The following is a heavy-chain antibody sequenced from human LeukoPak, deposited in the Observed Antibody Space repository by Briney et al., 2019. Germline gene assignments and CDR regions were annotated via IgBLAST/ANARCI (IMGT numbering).Heavy chain of an antibody. Sequence: GGSLRLSCAASGFTFSSYAMHWVRQAPGKGLEWVAVLSYDGSNKYYADSVKGRFTISRDNSKNTLYLQMNSLRAEDTAVYYCARGQLELRSWYFDYWGQGTLVTVSS. J-gene: IGHJ4*02. CDR3: ARGQLELRSWYFDY. D-gene: IGHD1-7*01. CDR2: LSYDGSNK. CDR1: GFTFSSYA. V-gene: IGHV3-30*17.